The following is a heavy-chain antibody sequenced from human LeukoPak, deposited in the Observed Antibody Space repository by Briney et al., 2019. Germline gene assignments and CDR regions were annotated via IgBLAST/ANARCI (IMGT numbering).Heavy chain of an antibody. D-gene: IGHD1-1*01. CDR1: GFTFSSYT. CDR3: ARWKSSGWAFDI. V-gene: IGHV3-21*01. Sequence: PGGSLRLSCAASGFTFSSYTMNWVRQAPGKGLEWVSSISSSGSYIYYADSVKGRFTISRDNAKNSLYLQMNSLRAEDTAVYYCARWKSSGWAFDIWGQGTMVTVSS. J-gene: IGHJ3*02. CDR2: ISSSGSYI.